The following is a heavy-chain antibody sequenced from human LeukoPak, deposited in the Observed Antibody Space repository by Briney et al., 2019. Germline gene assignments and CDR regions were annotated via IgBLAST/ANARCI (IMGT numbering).Heavy chain of an antibody. CDR1: GGTFTSYA. V-gene: IGHV1-69*01. CDR3: ARVEHYDILTGYYTGYYYYGMDV. J-gene: IGHJ6*04. CDR2: IIPIFGTA. D-gene: IGHD3-9*01. Sequence: ASVKVSFKASGGTFTSYAISWVRQAPGQGLEWMGGIIPIFGTANYAQKVQGRVTITADESTSTAYMELSSLRSEDTAVYYCARVEHYDILTGYYTGYYYYGMDVWGKGTTVTVSS.